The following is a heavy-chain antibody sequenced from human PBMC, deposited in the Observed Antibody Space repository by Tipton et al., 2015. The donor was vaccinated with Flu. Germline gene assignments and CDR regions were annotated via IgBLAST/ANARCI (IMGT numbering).Heavy chain of an antibody. V-gene: IGHV3-53*01. CDR2: IYSGGST. J-gene: IGHJ6*02. CDR3: GTYCGGDCYRAPNYYFGLDV. Sequence: SLRLSCAASGFSVSRNYMSWVRQAPGKGLEWVTVIYSGGSTDYADSEKARVTISRDNSKYTLYLKMNTMRAEDTAVYYCGTYCGGDCYRAPNYYFGLDVWGQGTTITASS. D-gene: IGHD2-21*02. CDR1: GFSVSRNY.